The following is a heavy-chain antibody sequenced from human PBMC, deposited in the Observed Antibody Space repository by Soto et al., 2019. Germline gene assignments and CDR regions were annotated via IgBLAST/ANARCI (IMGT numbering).Heavy chain of an antibody. CDR2: INHSGST. J-gene: IGHJ6*02. V-gene: IGHV4-34*01. D-gene: IGHD1-26*01. Sequence: QVQLQQWGAGLLKPSETLSLTCAVYGGSFSGYYWSWIRQPPGKGLGWIGEINHSGSTNYNPSLKRRVTISVDTSKNQFSLKLSSVTAADTAVYYCARGPTYSGSYYYGMDVWGQGTTVTVSS. CDR3: ARGPTYSGSYYYGMDV. CDR1: GGSFSGYY.